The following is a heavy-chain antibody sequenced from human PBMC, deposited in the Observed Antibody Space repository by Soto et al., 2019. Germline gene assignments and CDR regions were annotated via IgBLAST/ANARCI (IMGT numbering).Heavy chain of an antibody. J-gene: IGHJ5*02. Sequence: PSETLSLTCTVSGGAVSSGTYYWSWIRQPPGKGLEWIGHIYFTRSTNYNPSLKSRVTMSLDTSRNQFSLKLSSVTAADTAVYYCTRGPPRVQWFDPWGPGTLVTVSS. V-gene: IGHV4-61*01. CDR1: GGAVSSGTYY. CDR3: TRGPPRVQWFDP. CDR2: IYFTRST.